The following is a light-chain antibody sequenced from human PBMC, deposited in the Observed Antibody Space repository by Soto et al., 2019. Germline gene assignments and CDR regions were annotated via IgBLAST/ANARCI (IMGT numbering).Light chain of an antibody. V-gene: IGKV3-20*01. CDR2: DAS. J-gene: IGKJ3*01. Sequence: ETVLTQSPGTLSLSPGERATLSCRASHSVSTTYLAWYQQKPGQAPRLLIYDASTRATGIPDRFSGSGSGTDFTLTISRLEPDDFAVYYCQHYGRSPGLFTFGPGTKVDIK. CDR1: HSVSTTY. CDR3: QHYGRSPGLFT.